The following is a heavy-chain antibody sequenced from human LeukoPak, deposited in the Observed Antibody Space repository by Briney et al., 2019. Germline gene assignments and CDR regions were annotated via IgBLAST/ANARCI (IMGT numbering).Heavy chain of an antibody. J-gene: IGHJ3*02. CDR3: AKDGGSDPDSFDI. Sequence: GSLRLSCAASGFTFSSYGMHWVRQAPGKGLEWLAFIRYDGSNKNYADSVKGRFTISRDNTKNSLYLQMNSLRAEDTAVYYCAKDGGSDPDSFDIWGQGTMVTVSS. CDR1: GFTFSSYG. D-gene: IGHD2-15*01. CDR2: IRYDGSNK. V-gene: IGHV3-30*02.